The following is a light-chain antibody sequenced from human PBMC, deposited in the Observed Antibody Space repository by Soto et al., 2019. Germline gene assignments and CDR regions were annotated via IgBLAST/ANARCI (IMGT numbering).Light chain of an antibody. CDR3: QHYNSDST. Sequence: DIQLTQSPSFLSPSIGESVTITCRASQVISTPLAWYQVKPGKAPKLLIYAASTLESGVPSRFSATVSGTEFSLTITSLQPEDFATYYCQHYNSDSTFGQGTKVDIK. J-gene: IGKJ1*01. CDR2: AAS. V-gene: IGKV1-9*01. CDR1: QVISTP.